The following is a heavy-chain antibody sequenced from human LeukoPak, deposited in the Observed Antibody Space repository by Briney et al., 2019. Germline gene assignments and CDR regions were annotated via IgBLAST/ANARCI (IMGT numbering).Heavy chain of an antibody. CDR2: IYYSGST. CDR1: GGSFSGYY. V-gene: IGHV4-34*01. Sequence: PSETLSLTCAVYGGSFSGYYWSWIRQPPGKGLEWIGSIYYSGSTYYNPSLKSRVTISVDTSKNQFSLKLSSVTAADTAVYYCARSATYYDFWSGFRWDYWGQGTLVTVSS. CDR3: ARSATYYDFWSGFRWDY. D-gene: IGHD3-3*01. J-gene: IGHJ4*02.